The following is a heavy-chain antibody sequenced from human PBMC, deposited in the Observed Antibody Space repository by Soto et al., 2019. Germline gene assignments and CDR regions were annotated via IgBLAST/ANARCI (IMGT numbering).Heavy chain of an antibody. CDR3: AQERRYSFDAFDI. J-gene: IGHJ3*02. V-gene: IGHV3-30*18. D-gene: IGHD3-9*01. Sequence: QEQLVESGGGVVQAGRSLRLSCAASGFTFNFFGMHWVRQAPGKGLEWVAVISYDGSEKYYADSVKGRFTMSRDNSKNMVSLEMSSLRTEDTSVYYCAQERRYSFDAFDIWGHGTMVTVSS. CDR1: GFTFNFFG. CDR2: ISYDGSEK.